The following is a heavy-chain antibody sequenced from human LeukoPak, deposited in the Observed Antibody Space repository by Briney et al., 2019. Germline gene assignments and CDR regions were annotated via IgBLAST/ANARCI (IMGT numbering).Heavy chain of an antibody. CDR3: AKDRYYYDSSGYYFDY. Sequence: GGSLRLSCAASGFTFSSYAMSWVRQAPGKGLEWVSAISGSGGSTYYADSVKGRFTVSRDNSKNTLYLQMNSLRAEDTAVYYCAKDRYYYDSSGYYFDYWGQGTLVTVSS. D-gene: IGHD3-22*01. CDR1: GFTFSSYA. CDR2: ISGSGGST. J-gene: IGHJ4*02. V-gene: IGHV3-23*01.